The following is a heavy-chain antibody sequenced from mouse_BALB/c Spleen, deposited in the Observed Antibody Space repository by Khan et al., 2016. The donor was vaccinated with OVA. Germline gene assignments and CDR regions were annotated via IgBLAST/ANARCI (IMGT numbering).Heavy chain of an antibody. V-gene: IGHV5-6-4*01. D-gene: IGHD1-1*01. CDR1: GFTFSSYS. J-gene: IGHJ2*01. CDR3: SRDRNYYGSSFYFDY. CDR2: ITSGGSYT. Sequence: EVELVESGGGLVKPGGSLKLSCAASGFTFSSYSMSWVRQTPEKRLEWVATITSGGSYTYYPDSVKGRLNISRDNASNTLYLQMSSLKSEDTAMYYCSRDRNYYGSSFYFDYWGQGTTLTVSS.